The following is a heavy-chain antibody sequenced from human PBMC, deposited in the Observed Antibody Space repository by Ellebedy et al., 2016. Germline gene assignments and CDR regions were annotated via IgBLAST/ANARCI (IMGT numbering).Heavy chain of an antibody. V-gene: IGHV1-69*10. D-gene: IGHD2-2*01. CDR2: IIPILGIA. J-gene: IGHJ3*02. CDR1: GYTFNSFD. Sequence: SVKVSXXAAGYTFNSFDINWLRQATAQGLEWMGGIIPILGIANYAQKFQGRVTITADESTSTDYMELSSLRSEDTAVYYCALLPAAIGVDACDIWGQGTMVTVSS. CDR3: ALLPAAIGVDACDI.